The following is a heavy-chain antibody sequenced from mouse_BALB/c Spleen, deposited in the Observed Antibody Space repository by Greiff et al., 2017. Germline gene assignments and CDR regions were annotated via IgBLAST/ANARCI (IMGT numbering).Heavy chain of an antibody. V-gene: IGHV5-12-2*01. CDR1: GFTFSSYT. Sequence: EVKLMESGGGLVQPGGSLKLSCAASGFTFSSYTMSWVRQTPEKRLEWVAYISNGGGSTYYPDTVKGRFTISRDNAKNTLYLQMSSLKSEDTAMYYCARHDVRLDAMDYWGQGTSVTVSS. CDR3: ARHDVRLDAMDY. CDR2: ISNGGGST. J-gene: IGHJ4*01. D-gene: IGHD2-14*01.